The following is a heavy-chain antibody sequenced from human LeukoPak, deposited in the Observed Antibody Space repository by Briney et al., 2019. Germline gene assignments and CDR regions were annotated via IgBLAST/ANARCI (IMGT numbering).Heavy chain of an antibody. CDR2: IREDGSEK. J-gene: IGHJ4*02. CDR1: GFTFTRHW. Sequence: PGGSLRLSCVASGFTFTRHWMSWVRQAPGKGLEWVANIREDGSEKKYVDSVKGRFIISRDNAKNSLDLQMNGLRAEDTAMYYCARDEVGGPLKYWGQGTLVTVSS. D-gene: IGHD6-6*01. V-gene: IGHV3-7*01. CDR3: ARDEVGGPLKY.